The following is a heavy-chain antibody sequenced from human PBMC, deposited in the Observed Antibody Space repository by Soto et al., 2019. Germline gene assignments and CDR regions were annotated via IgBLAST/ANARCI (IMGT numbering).Heavy chain of an antibody. J-gene: IGHJ6*02. CDR3: AKTYPSGPYVYYGMDV. Sequence: GESLKISCAASGFTVSSYAMSGVRQAPGKGLEWVSAISGSGGSTYYADSVKGRFTISRDNSKNTLYLQMNSLRAEDTAVYYCAKTYPSGPYVYYGMDVWGQGTTVTVSS. CDR2: ISGSGGST. CDR1: GFTVSSYA. D-gene: IGHD6-19*01. V-gene: IGHV3-23*01.